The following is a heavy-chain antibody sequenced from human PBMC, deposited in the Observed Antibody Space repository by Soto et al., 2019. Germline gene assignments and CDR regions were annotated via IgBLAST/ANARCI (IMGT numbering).Heavy chain of an antibody. J-gene: IGHJ4*02. Sequence: SETLSLTCTVSGGSISSYYWSWIRQPPGKGLEWIGYIYYSGSTNYNPSLKSRVTISVDTSKNQFSLKLSSVTAADTAVYYCAVVAAAGTFDYWGQGTLVTVSS. D-gene: IGHD6-13*01. CDR2: IYYSGST. CDR3: AVVAAAGTFDY. V-gene: IGHV4-59*08. CDR1: GGSISSYY.